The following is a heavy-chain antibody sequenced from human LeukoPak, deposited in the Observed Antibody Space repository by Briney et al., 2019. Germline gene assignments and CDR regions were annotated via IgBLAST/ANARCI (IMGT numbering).Heavy chain of an antibody. V-gene: IGHV4-4*07. CDR2: IYTSGST. D-gene: IGHD4-17*01. Sequence: PSETLSLTCTVSGGTISGYYWSWIRQPAGKGLEWIGRIYTSGSTNYNPSLKSRVTMSVDTSKNQFSLKLSSVTAADTAVYYCARDRPYGDPAPDYWGQGTLVTVSS. J-gene: IGHJ4*02. CDR1: GGTISGYY. CDR3: ARDRPYGDPAPDY.